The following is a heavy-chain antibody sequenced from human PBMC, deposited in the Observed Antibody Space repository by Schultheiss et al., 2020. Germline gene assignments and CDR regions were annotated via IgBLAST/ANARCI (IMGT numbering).Heavy chain of an antibody. D-gene: IGHD3-3*01. CDR1: GYSISSGYY. CDR2: IYYSGST. CDR3: ARSPRGEDFWSGYRAYGMDV. J-gene: IGHJ6*02. V-gene: IGHV4-61*01. Sequence: SETLSLTCTVSGYSISSGYYWSWIRQPPGKGLKWIGYIYYSGSTNYNPSLKSRVTISVDTSKNQFSLKLSSVTAADTAVYYCARSPRGEDFWSGYRAYGMDVWGQGTTVTVSS.